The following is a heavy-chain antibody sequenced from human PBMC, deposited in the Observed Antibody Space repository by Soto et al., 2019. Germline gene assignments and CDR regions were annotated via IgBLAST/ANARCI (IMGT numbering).Heavy chain of an antibody. CDR1: GFTFSYYW. CDR2: IHSDGSST. J-gene: IGHJ3*01. V-gene: IGHV3-74*01. D-gene: IGHD1-26*01. CDR3: ARGARGAFDL. Sequence: EVQLLESGGGLVQPGESLRLSCAASGFTFSYYWMHWVRQAPGMGLVWVSRIHSDGSSTTYADSVKGRFTISRDNARKTLYLQMNSLRAEDTAVYYCARGARGAFDLWGQRTVLTVSS.